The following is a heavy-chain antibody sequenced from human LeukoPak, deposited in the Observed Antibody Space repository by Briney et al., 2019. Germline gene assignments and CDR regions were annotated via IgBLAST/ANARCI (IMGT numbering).Heavy chain of an antibody. J-gene: IGHJ4*02. CDR3: AKASVTTAVLFDS. CDR2: MSNTGIT. Sequence: PSETLSLTCTVSGGSISSYFWNWIRQPPGQTLQWIGYMSNTGITKYNPSLKSRVTISADTSKNQFSLILNSVNTADTAVYYCAKASVTTAVLFDSWDQGTLVAVSS. V-gene: IGHV4-59*01. D-gene: IGHD4-23*01. CDR1: GGSISSYF.